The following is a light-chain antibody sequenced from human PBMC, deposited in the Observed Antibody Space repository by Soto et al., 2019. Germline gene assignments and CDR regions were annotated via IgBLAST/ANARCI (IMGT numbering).Light chain of an antibody. CDR3: LQHNAYPWA. J-gene: IGKJ1*01. V-gene: IGKV1-17*01. CDR1: QDIRND. CDR2: AAS. Sequence: DIQMTQSPSSLSASIGDRVTITCRASQDIRNDLVWYQQKPGKAPNRLIYAASTLQSGVPSRFSGSGSGTQFTLTISSLQPEDFAPYYCLQHNAYPWAFGPGTKVEV.